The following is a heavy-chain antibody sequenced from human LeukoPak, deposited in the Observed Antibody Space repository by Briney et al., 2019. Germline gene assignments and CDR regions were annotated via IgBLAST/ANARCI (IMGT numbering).Heavy chain of an antibody. CDR3: ARGSSGSYYKGE. D-gene: IGHD3-10*01. V-gene: IGHV4-34*01. J-gene: IGHJ4*02. CDR2: INHSGST. CDR1: GGSFSGYY. Sequence: PSETLSLTCAVYGGSFSGYYWSWIRQPPGKGLGWIGEINHSGSTNHNPSLKSRVTISVDTSKNQFSLKLSSVTAADTAVYYCARGSSGSYYKGEWGQGTLVTVSS.